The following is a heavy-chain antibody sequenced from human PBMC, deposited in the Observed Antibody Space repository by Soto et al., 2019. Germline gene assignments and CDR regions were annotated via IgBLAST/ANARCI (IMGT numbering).Heavy chain of an antibody. CDR3: ARGLGGKSWSGGSCYPSSGDNWFDP. CDR1: GGSFSGYY. CDR2: INHSGST. J-gene: IGHJ5*02. Sequence: SETLSLTCAVYGGSFSGYYWSWIRQPPGKGLEWIGEINHSGSTNYNPSLKSRVTISVDTSKNQFSLKLSSVTAADTAVYYCARGLGGKSWSGGSCYPSSGDNWFDPWGHRTLVPVSS. V-gene: IGHV4-34*01. D-gene: IGHD2-15*01.